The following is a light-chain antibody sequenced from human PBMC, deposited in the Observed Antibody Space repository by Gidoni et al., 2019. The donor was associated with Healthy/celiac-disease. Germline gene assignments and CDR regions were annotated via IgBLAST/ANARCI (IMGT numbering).Light chain of an antibody. CDR1: QSVSSSY. CDR2: GAS. CDR3: QQYGSSPLT. Sequence: EIVLTQSPGTLSLSPGERATLSCRASQSVSSSYLAWYQQKPGQAPRLPIYGASNRATGIPDRFSGSASGTDFTLTISRLEPEDFAVYYCQQYGSSPLTFGGGTKVEIK. J-gene: IGKJ4*01. V-gene: IGKV3-20*01.